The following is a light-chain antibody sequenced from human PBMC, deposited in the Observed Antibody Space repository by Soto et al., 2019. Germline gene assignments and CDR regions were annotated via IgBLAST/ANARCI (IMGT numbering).Light chain of an antibody. V-gene: IGKV3-20*01. CDR2: GAS. Sequence: EMVLTQSPGTLSFFPGERVTLSCRVRQSLTTRYLAWYQQKPGQPPRLLIYGASNWATGIPDRFSGSGSGTDFTLTISRLEPEDFAVYYCQQYSTSPTFGQGTRLEIK. J-gene: IGKJ5*01. CDR3: QQYSTSPT. CDR1: QSLTTRY.